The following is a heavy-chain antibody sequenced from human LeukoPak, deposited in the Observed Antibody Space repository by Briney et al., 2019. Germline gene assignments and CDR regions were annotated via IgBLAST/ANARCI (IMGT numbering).Heavy chain of an antibody. V-gene: IGHV4-39*07. J-gene: IGHJ4*02. CDR3: ARDADYYDSSGYTDY. Sequence: SETLSLTCTVSGGSISSSSYYWGCIRQPPGKGLEWIGSIYYSGSIYYNPSLKSRVTISVDTSKNQFSLKLSSVTAADTAVSYCARDADYYDSSGYTDYWGQGTLVTVCS. CDR2: IYYSGSI. CDR1: GGSISSSSYY. D-gene: IGHD3-22*01.